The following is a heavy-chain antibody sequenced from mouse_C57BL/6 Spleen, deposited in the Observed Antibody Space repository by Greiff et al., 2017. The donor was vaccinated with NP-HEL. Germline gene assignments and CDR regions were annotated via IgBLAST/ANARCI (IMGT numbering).Heavy chain of an antibody. CDR3: ARHGSSGAWFAY. J-gene: IGHJ3*01. Sequence: QVQLQQSGAELVKPGASVKLSCKASGYTFTEYTIHWVKQRSGQGLEWIGWFYPGSGSIKYNEKFKDTATLTADKSSITVYIELSRLTSEDSAVYFCARHGSSGAWFAYWGQGTLVTVSA. CDR2: FYPGSGSI. V-gene: IGHV1-62-2*01. CDR1: GYTFTEYT.